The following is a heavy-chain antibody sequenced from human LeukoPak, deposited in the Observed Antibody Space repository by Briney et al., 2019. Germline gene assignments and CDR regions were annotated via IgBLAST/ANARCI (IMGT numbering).Heavy chain of an antibody. Sequence: GGSLRLSCAASGFTFSTYRMHWVRQAPGKGLEWVAVIWYDGSNKYYADSVKGRFTISRDNSKNTLYLQMNSLRAEDTAVYYCARCMVRSLDYWGQGTLVTVSS. J-gene: IGHJ4*02. CDR3: ARCMVRSLDY. CDR1: GFTFSTYR. D-gene: IGHD3-10*01. CDR2: IWYDGSNK. V-gene: IGHV3-33*08.